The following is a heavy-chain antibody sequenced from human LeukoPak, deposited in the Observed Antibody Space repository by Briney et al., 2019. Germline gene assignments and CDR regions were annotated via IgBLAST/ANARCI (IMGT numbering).Heavy chain of an antibody. D-gene: IGHD6-13*01. CDR3: ARDALIAAVDFDY. V-gene: IGHV3-21*01. Sequence: NPGGSLRLSCAASGFTFSSYSMNWVRQAPGKGLEWVSSISSSSSYIYYADSVKGRFTISRDNAKNSLYLQMNNLRAEDTAVYYCARDALIAAVDFDYWGQGTLVTVSS. CDR1: GFTFSSYS. CDR2: ISSSSSYI. J-gene: IGHJ4*02.